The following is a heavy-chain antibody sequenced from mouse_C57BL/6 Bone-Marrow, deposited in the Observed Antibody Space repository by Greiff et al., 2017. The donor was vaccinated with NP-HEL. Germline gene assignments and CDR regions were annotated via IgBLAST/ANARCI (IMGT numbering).Heavy chain of an antibody. CDR3: AKLYGNYWFAY. CDR2: ISNLAYSI. D-gene: IGHD2-1*01. J-gene: IGHJ3*01. CDR1: GFTFSDYG. V-gene: IGHV5-15*01. Sequence: DVKLVESGGGLVQPGGSLKLSCAASGFTFSDYGMAWVRQAPRKGPEWVAFISNLAYSIYYADTVTGRFTISRENAKNTLYLEMSSLRSEDTAMYYCAKLYGNYWFAYWGQGTLVTVSA.